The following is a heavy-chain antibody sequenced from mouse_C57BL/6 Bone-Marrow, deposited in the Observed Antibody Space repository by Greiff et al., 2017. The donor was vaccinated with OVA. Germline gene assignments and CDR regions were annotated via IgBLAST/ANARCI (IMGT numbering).Heavy chain of an antibody. Sequence: VQLQQSGAELVKPGASVKMSCKASGYTFTTYPIEWMKQNHGKSLEWIGNFHPYNDDTKYNEKFKGKATLTVEKSSSTVYLELSRLTSDDSAVYYCATGGYDYGYAMDYWGQGTSVTVSS. D-gene: IGHD2-4*01. CDR1: GYTFTTYP. V-gene: IGHV1-47*01. CDR3: ATGGYDYGYAMDY. CDR2: FHPYNDDT. J-gene: IGHJ4*01.